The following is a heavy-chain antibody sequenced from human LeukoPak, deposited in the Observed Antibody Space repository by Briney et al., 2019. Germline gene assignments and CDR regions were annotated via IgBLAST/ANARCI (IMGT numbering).Heavy chain of an antibody. D-gene: IGHD3-16*01. CDR1: GFTFSSYA. V-gene: IGHV3-23*01. J-gene: IGHJ4*02. CDR2: ISGSGGST. Sequence: GGSLRLSCAASGFTFSSYAMSWVRQAPGKRLEWVSAISGSGGSTYYADSVKGRFTISRDNSKNTLYLQMNSLRAEDTAVYYCASHRGGSYTSIDYWGQGTLVTVSS. CDR3: ASHRGGSYTSIDY.